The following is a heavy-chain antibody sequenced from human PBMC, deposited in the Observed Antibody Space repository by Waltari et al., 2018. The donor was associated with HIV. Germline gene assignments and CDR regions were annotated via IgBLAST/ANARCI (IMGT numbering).Heavy chain of an antibody. Sequence: EVRLVESGGGLVKPGGSLRAPLVGSGFSFSNAWLTWVRQAPGKGLEWVGRIKSKSDGGTTENAAPVKGRFTISRDDSKNTLFLQMNSLKTEDTAVYYCTTVAVGAAFGGSWGQGTLVTVSS. V-gene: IGHV3-15*01. J-gene: IGHJ5*02. CDR2: IKSKSDGGTT. D-gene: IGHD1-26*01. CDR3: TTVAVGAAFGGS. CDR1: GFSFSNAW.